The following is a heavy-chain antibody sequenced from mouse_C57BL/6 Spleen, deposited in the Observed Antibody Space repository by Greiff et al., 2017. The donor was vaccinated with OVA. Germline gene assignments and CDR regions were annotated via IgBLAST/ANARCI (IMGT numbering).Heavy chain of an antibody. V-gene: IGHV1-81*01. Sequence: VQLQQSGAELARPGASVKLSCKASGYTFTSYGISWVKQRTGQGLEWIGEIYPRSGNTYYNEKFKGKATLTADKSSSTAYMELRSLTSEDSAVDFCAREETGTGYFDVWGTGTTVTVSS. CDR2: IYPRSGNT. J-gene: IGHJ1*03. CDR1: GYTFTSYG. D-gene: IGHD4-1*01. CDR3: AREETGTGYFDV.